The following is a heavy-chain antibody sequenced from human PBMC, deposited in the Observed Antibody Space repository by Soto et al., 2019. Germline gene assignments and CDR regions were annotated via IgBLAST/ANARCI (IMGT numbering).Heavy chain of an antibody. CDR2: INPSGART. V-gene: IGHV1-46*01. D-gene: IGHD6-6*01. J-gene: IGHJ5*02. CDR1: GYTFTDYR. CDR3: ARPAGRLANWFDP. Sequence: QVQLVQSGAEVKKPGASVKVSCKASGYTFTDYRMIWVRQAPGQGLERMGIINPSGARTNYAQKFQGRVTLTRDSFTSPVYMELSSLRSEDTAVYYCARPAGRLANWFDPWGQGTLVTVAS.